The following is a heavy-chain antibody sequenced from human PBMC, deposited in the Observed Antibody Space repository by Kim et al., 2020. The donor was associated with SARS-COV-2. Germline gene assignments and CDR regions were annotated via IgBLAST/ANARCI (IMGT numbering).Heavy chain of an antibody. D-gene: IGHD2-15*01. V-gene: IGHV3-30-3*01. CDR2: ISYDGSNK. CDR1: GFTFSSYA. Sequence: GGSLRLSCAASGFTFSSYAMHWVRQAPGKGLEWVAVISYDGSNKYYADSVKGRFTISRDNSKNTLYLQMNSLRAEDKAVYYCARGDDIVVVVAAPTPLGKFDYWGQGTLVTVSS. J-gene: IGHJ4*02. CDR3: ARGDDIVVVVAAPTPLGKFDY.